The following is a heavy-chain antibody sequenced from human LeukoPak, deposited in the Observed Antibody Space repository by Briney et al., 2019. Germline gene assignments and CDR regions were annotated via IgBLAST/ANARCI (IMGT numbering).Heavy chain of an antibody. CDR3: ARTTGSSGNRRVAYFDY. Sequence: PSQTLSLTCAISGDSVSSNSAAWNWIRQSPSRGLEWLGRTYYRSKWYNDYAVSVKSRITINPDTSKNQFSLQLNSVTPEDTAVYYCARTTGSSGNRRVAYFDYWGQGTLVTVSS. V-gene: IGHV6-1*01. J-gene: IGHJ4*02. CDR2: TYYRSKWYN. CDR1: GDSVSSNSAA. D-gene: IGHD3-10*01.